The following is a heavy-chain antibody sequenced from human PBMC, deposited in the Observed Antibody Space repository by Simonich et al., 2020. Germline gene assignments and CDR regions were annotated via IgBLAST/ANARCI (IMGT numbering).Heavy chain of an antibody. Sequence: EVQLVESGGGLVKPGGSLRLSCAASGFTFSNAWMSWVRQAPGKGLVWVGRIKNKTDGGTTDYAAPVKGRFTISRDDSKNTLYLQMNSLKTEDTAVYYCTTEDCSSTSCPDYWGQGTLVTVSS. D-gene: IGHD2-2*01. CDR1: GFTFSNAW. CDR3: TTEDCSSTSCPDY. CDR2: IKNKTDGGTT. V-gene: IGHV3-15*01. J-gene: IGHJ4*02.